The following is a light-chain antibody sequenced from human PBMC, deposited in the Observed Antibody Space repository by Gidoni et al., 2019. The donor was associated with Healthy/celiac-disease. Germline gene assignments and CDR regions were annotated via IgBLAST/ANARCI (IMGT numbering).Light chain of an antibody. V-gene: IGLV1-51*01. CDR1: SSNIGSNY. J-gene: IGLJ2*01. CDR3: GTWDSSLSAGV. Sequence: QSVLTQPPAVSAAPGQKVTISCSGSSSNIGSNYVSWYQQPPGTPPKLLIYDKNQRPSEIPDRFSGSKSGTSATLGITGLQTGDEADYYCGTWDSSLSAGVFGGGTKLSVL. CDR2: DKN.